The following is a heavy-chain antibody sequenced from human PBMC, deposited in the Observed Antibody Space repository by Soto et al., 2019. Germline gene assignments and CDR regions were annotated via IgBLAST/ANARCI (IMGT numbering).Heavy chain of an antibody. CDR3: ARDKITGLFDY. J-gene: IGHJ4*02. D-gene: IGHD2-8*02. CDR1: GGSFSAYY. Sequence: QVQLQQWGAGLLKPSETLSLTCAVYGGSFSAYYCTWIRQPPGTGLEWIGEINHSGSTNYNPSLKSRVTTSVDTSKNQFSMKLTSVTAADTAVYYCARDKITGLFDYWGQGTLVTVSS. V-gene: IGHV4-34*01. CDR2: INHSGST.